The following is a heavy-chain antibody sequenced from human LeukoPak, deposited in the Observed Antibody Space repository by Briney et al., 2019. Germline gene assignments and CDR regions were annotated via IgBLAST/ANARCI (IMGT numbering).Heavy chain of an antibody. V-gene: IGHV1-69*13. J-gene: IGHJ3*02. CDR2: IIPIFGTA. CDR3: ARSVRLNLAAFDI. Sequence: SVKVSCKASGGTFSSYAISWVRQAPGQGLEWMGGIIPIFGTANYAQKFQGRVTITADESTSTAYMELSSLRSDDTAVYYCARSVRLNLAAFDIWGQGTMVTVSS. D-gene: IGHD2-8*01. CDR1: GGTFSSYA.